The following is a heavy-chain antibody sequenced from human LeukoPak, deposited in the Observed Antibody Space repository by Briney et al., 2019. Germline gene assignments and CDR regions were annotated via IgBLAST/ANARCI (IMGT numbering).Heavy chain of an antibody. CDR3: VRGGYSSGSGDY. Sequence: ASVTVSCKASGYTFTSYGISWVRQAPGQGLEWMAWINPKSGGTDYAQKFQGRVTLTRDTSINTAYMELSRLISDDTAVYYCVRGGYSSGSGDYWGQGALVTVSS. CDR1: GYTFTSYG. J-gene: IGHJ4*02. V-gene: IGHV1-2*02. D-gene: IGHD3-10*01. CDR2: INPKSGGT.